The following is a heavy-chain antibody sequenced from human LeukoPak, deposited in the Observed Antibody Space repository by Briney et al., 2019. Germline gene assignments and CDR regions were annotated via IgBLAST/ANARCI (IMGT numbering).Heavy chain of an antibody. CDR2: IYPADSDT. Sequence: GESLTISCKGSGYSFTNYWITWVRQMPGKGLGWMGIIYPADSDTKYSPSFQGQVTISADKSISAAYLQRSSLKASDTAMYYCARSPRDGYHDAFDIWGQGTMVTVSS. CDR1: GYSFTNYW. CDR3: ARSPRDGYHDAFDI. V-gene: IGHV5-51*01. J-gene: IGHJ3*02. D-gene: IGHD5-24*01.